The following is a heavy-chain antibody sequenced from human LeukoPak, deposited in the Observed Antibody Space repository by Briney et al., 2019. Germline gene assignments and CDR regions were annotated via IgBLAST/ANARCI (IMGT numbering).Heavy chain of an antibody. Sequence: PSETLSLTCAVYGGSFSGYYWSWIRQPPGKGLEWIGEINHSGSTNYNPSLKSRVTISVDTSKNQFSLKLSSVTAADTAVYYCARRYSWLTDYYYYMDVWGKGTTVTVSS. V-gene: IGHV4-34*01. CDR1: GGSFSGYY. J-gene: IGHJ6*03. CDR3: ARRYSWLTDYYYYMDV. CDR2: INHSGST. D-gene: IGHD2-15*01.